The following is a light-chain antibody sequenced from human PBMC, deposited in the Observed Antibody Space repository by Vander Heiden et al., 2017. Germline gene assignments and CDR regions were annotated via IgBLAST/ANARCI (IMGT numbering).Light chain of an antibody. Sequence: DIQKTQSPSSLAASVGDRVTITCRASQSISSYLTWYQHKPGKAPKLLIYAASSLQSDVPSRFSGSGSGTGFTLTISSLQPEDFATYYCQQCYSTLLTFGGGTKVEIK. CDR1: QSISSY. J-gene: IGKJ4*01. CDR2: AAS. V-gene: IGKV1-39*01. CDR3: QQCYSTLLT.